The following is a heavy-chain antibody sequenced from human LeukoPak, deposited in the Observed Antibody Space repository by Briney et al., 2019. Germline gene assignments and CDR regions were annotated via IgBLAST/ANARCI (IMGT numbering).Heavy chain of an antibody. CDR2: INPRSGGT. CDR3: ARGDYGDSFDY. CDR1: GYSFIDYY. J-gene: IGHJ4*02. Sequence: PSVKVSCKPSGYSFIDYYMHWVGQAPGQGPEWMGWINPRSGGTTYAQKFHGRVTMTRDTSITTAYMELTRLTSDDTAVYYCARGDYGDSFDYWGQGTLVTVSS. V-gene: IGHV1-2*02. D-gene: IGHD4-17*01.